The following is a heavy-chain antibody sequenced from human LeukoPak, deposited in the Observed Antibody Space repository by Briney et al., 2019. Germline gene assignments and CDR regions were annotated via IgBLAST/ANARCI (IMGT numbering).Heavy chain of an antibody. D-gene: IGHD6-6*01. CDR1: GGSISSYY. CDR2: IYTSGNT. J-gene: IGHJ4*02. Sequence: PSETLSLTCTVSGGSISSYYWSWIRQPAGKGLEWIGRIYTSGNTNYNPSLKSRVTMSVDTSKNQISLKVNSVTAADTAVYYCARESYSSSYLFDFWGQGTLVTVSS. CDR3: ARESYSSSYLFDF. V-gene: IGHV4-4*07.